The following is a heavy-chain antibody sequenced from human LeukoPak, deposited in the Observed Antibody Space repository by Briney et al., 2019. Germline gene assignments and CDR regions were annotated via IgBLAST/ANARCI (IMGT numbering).Heavy chain of an antibody. V-gene: IGHV4-34*01. CDR2: INHSGGT. J-gene: IGHJ5*02. D-gene: IGHD6-13*01. CDR3: ARVKYRSSWYEGDWFDP. CDR1: GGSFSGYY. Sequence: SETLSLTCAVYGGSFSGYYWSWIRQPPGKGLEWIGEINHSGGTNYNPSLKSRVTISVDTSKNQFSLKLSSVTAADTAVYYCARVKYRSSWYEGDWFDPWGQGTLVTVSS.